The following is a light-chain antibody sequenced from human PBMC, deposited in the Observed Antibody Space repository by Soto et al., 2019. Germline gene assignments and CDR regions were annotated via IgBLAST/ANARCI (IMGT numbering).Light chain of an antibody. J-gene: IGLJ3*02. CDR3: QAYDYSLTASV. CDR1: SSDVGGYDY. V-gene: IGLV2-8*01. Sequence: QSALTQPPSASGSPGQSVSISCTGTSSDVGGYDYVSWYQQHPGKVPKLIIYEVSKRPSGVPDRFSGSKSGNTASLTVSGLQAEDEADYYCQAYDYSLTASVFGGGTKLTVL. CDR2: EVS.